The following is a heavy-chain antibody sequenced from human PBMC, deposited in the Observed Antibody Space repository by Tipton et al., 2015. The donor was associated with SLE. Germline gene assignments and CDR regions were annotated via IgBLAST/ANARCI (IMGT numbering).Heavy chain of an antibody. CDR2: FSHTGNP. CDR3: ARLEVQEMGYYYYYMDV. CDR1: DYSVSSGFY. Sequence: TLSLTCAVSDYSVSSGFYCVWIRQPPGKGLEWIGSFSHTGNPYYNPSLKSRVTISVDTSKNQFSLKLSSVTAADTAVYYCARLEVQEMGYYYYYMDVWGKGTTVTVSS. J-gene: IGHJ6*03. V-gene: IGHV4-38-2*01. D-gene: IGHD5-24*01.